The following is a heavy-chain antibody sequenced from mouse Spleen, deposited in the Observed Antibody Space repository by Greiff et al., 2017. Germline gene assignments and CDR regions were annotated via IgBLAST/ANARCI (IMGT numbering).Heavy chain of an antibody. Sequence: EVKLVESGGGLVKPGGSLKLSCAASGFTFSSYAMSWVRQTPEKRLEWVATISSGGSYTYYPDSVKGRFTISRDNAKNTLYLQMSSLRSEDTAMYYCARQDYYGSSWYWYFDVWGAGTTVTVSS. D-gene: IGHD1-1*01. CDR1: GFTFSSYA. V-gene: IGHV5-9-3*01. J-gene: IGHJ1*01. CDR2: ISSGGSYT. CDR3: ARQDYYGSSWYWYFDV.